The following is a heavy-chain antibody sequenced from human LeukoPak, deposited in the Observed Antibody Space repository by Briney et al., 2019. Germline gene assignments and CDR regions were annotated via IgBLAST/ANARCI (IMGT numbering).Heavy chain of an antibody. Sequence: SETLSLTCSVSNGSISGYYWSWIRQPPGQTLEWIGYIYSSGSTNYNPSLQSRVTMSVDTSMNQFSLRLSSVTAADTAIYYCVRFTYTTRPSDVWGKGTTVTVSS. V-gene: IGHV4-4*09. D-gene: IGHD3-16*01. CDR2: IYSSGST. CDR3: VRFTYTTRPSDV. J-gene: IGHJ6*04. CDR1: NGSISGYY.